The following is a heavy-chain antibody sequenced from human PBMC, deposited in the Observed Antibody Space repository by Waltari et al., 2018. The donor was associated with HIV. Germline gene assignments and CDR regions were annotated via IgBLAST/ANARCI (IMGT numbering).Heavy chain of an antibody. CDR1: VFIFDHYT. Sequence: EVQLAESGVVVVQPGGSFRLSCTTSVFIFDHYTMHWVRQAPGKGLEWVSLVSWNGNSTYYLDSVKGRFTISRDNMKNSLYLQMDSLKIEDTALYYCAAAYHSSSAHLYWGQGTLVTVST. J-gene: IGHJ4*02. CDR2: VSWNGNST. V-gene: IGHV3-43*01. CDR3: AAAYHSSSAHLY. D-gene: IGHD2-2*01.